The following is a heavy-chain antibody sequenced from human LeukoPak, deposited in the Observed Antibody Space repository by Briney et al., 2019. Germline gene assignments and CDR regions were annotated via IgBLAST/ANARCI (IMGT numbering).Heavy chain of an antibody. CDR1: GFTFSSYG. Sequence: GGSLRLSCAASGFTFSSYGMHWVRQAPGKGLEWVAVIWYDGSNKYYADSVKGRFTISRDNSKNTLYLQMNSLRAEDTAIYYCARVAYTSSWGERYYFDYWGQGTLVTVSS. D-gene: IGHD2-15*01. CDR2: IWYDGSNK. V-gene: IGHV3-33*08. J-gene: IGHJ4*02. CDR3: ARVAYTSSWGERYYFDY.